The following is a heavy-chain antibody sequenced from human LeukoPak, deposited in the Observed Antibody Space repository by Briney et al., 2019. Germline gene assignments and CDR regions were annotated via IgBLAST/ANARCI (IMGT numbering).Heavy chain of an antibody. Sequence: GGSLRLSCAASGFTVSSNYMSWFGKAPGKGLEWVSVIYSGGSTYYADSVKGRFTISRDNSKNTLYLQMNSLRAEDTAVYYCAADYGDRYWGQGTLVTVSS. J-gene: IGHJ4*02. CDR2: IYSGGST. D-gene: IGHD4-17*01. CDR3: AADYGDRY. CDR1: GFTVSSNY. V-gene: IGHV3-66*02.